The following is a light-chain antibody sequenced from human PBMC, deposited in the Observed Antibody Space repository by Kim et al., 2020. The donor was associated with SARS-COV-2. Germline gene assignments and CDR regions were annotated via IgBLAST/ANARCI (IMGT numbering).Light chain of an antibody. V-gene: IGLV2-11*01. CDR3: CSFAGTYTYV. J-gene: IGLJ1*01. CDR2: DVT. Sequence: QSALTQPRSVSGSPGQSVAISCTGTSSDVGGYNYVSWYQQHPDKAPKLIIYDVTKRPSGVPDRFSGSKSGNTASLTISGLQAEDEADYYCCSFAGTYTYVFGTGTEVTVL. CDR1: SSDVGGYNY.